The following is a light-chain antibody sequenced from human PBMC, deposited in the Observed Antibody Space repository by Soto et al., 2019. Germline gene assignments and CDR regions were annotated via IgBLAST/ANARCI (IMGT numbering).Light chain of an antibody. V-gene: IGLV1-47*01. Sequence: QSVLSQPPSASGTPGQRVTISCSGSNSNIGRNYVYWYQQLPGTAPKLLIYRNNQRPSGVPDRISGSKSGTSASLAISGLRSEDEADYYCATWDDTLSGALIGGGTQLTVL. J-gene: IGLJ2*01. CDR2: RNN. CDR3: ATWDDTLSGAL. CDR1: NSNIGRNY.